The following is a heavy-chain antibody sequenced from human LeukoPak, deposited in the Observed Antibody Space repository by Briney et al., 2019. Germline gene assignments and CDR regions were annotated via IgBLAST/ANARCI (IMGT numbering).Heavy chain of an antibody. V-gene: IGHV3-23*01. Sequence: GGSLRLSCAASGFTFSTYAMSWVRQAPGKGLEWVSGISDSGGTTYYADSVKGRFTISRDNSKNTLYLQMNSLRAEDTAVYYCAKEIYSTSRYYFDYWGQGTLVSVSS. CDR1: GFTFSTYA. CDR2: ISDSGGTT. J-gene: IGHJ4*02. CDR3: AKEIYSTSRYYFDY. D-gene: IGHD6-13*01.